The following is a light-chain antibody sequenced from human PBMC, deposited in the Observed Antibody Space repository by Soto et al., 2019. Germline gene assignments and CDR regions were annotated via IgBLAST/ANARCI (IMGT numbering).Light chain of an antibody. CDR2: GAS. CDR1: QSISSSY. CDR3: QQYGISSHT. V-gene: IGKV3-20*01. Sequence: EVVLTQSPGTLSLSPGERATLSWRASQSISSSYLAWYQQRPGQAPRLLIHGASSRATGIPDRFSGSGSGTDFTLTISRLEPEDFAVYYCQQYGISSHTFGQGTKLEIK. J-gene: IGKJ2*01.